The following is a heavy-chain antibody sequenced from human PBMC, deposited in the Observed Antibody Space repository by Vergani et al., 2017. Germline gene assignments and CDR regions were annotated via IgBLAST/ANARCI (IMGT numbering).Heavy chain of an antibody. D-gene: IGHD6-19*01. CDR1: GFPFSSYS. CDR2: ISSSSSYI. J-gene: IGHJ4*02. V-gene: IGHV3-21*04. CDR3: ALTTGGWSYYFDY. Sequence: EVQLVESGGGLVKPGGSLRLSCAASGFPFSSYSMNWVRQAPGKGLEWVSSISSSSSYISYADSVKGRFTISRDNAKNSLSLQMNSLRAEDTAVYYCALTTGGWSYYFDYWGQGTLVTVSS.